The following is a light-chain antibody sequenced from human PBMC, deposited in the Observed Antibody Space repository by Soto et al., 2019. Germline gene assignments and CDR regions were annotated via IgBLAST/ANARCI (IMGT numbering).Light chain of an antibody. CDR1: TGAVTSGYY. V-gene: IGLV7-43*01. J-gene: IGLJ2*01. Sequence: QAVVAQEPSLTVSPGGTVTLTCASSTGAVTSGYYPNWFQQKPGQAPRPLIYSTSNKHSRTPARFSGSLLGGKAALTLSGVQPEDEAEYYCLLFYGGARVFGGGTKLTVL. CDR2: STS. CDR3: LLFYGGARV.